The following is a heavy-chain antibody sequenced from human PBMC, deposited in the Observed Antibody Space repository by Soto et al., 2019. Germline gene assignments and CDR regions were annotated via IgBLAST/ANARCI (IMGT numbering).Heavy chain of an antibody. J-gene: IGHJ4*02. CDR3: ARDYSPGIAVAGTIFDY. CDR2: IYTSGST. D-gene: IGHD6-19*01. Sequence: SETLSLTCTVSGGSISSYYWSWIRQPAGKGLEWIGRIYTSGSTNYNPSLKSRVTMSVDTSKNQFSLKLSSVTAADTAVYYCARDYSPGIAVAGTIFDYWGQGTLVTVSS. V-gene: IGHV4-4*07. CDR1: GGSISSYY.